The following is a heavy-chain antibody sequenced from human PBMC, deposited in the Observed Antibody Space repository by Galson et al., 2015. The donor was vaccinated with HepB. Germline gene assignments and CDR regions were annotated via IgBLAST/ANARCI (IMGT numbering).Heavy chain of an antibody. D-gene: IGHD6-19*01. J-gene: IGHJ6*02. V-gene: IGHV1-46*01. CDR2: INPCGGST. CDR1: GYTFTSYY. CDR3: ASTVAAPGGPNYYYGMDV. Sequence: SVKVSCKASGYTFTSYYMHWVRQAPGQGLEWMGIINPCGGSTSYAQKFQGRVTMTRDTSTSTVYMELSSLRSEDTAVYYCASTVAAPGGPNYYYGMDVWGQGTTVTVSS.